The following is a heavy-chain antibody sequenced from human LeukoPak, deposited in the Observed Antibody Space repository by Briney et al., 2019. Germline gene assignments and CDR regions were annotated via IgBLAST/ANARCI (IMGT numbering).Heavy chain of an antibody. J-gene: IGHJ4*02. V-gene: IGHV3-43*02. CDR1: GFTFDEYG. CDR3: AKDQWQAGDFDY. D-gene: IGHD6-19*01. Sequence: GGSLRLSCAASGFTFDEYGMYWVRQAPGKGLEWVSLISGDGGSTFYADSVKGRFTISRDNSKNSLYLQMNRLRTEDTALYYCAKDQWQAGDFDYWGQGTLVTVSS. CDR2: ISGDGGST.